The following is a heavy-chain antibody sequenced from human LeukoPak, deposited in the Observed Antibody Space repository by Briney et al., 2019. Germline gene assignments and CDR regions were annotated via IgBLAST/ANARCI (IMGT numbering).Heavy chain of an antibody. V-gene: IGHV4-39*01. D-gene: IGHD4-23*01. CDR2: IYYSGST. CDR3: AGEDYGGNTYYFDY. J-gene: IGHJ4*02. CDR1: GGSISSSGYY. Sequence: WETLSLTCTVSGGSISSSGYYWGWIRQPPGKGLEWIGSIYYSGSTYYNPPLKSRVTISVDTSKNQFSLKLSSVTAADTAVYYCAGEDYGGNTYYFDYWGQGTLVTVSS.